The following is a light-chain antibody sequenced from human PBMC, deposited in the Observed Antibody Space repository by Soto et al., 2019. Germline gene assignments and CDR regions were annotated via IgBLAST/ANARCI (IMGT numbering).Light chain of an antibody. J-gene: IGKJ1*01. Sequence: EIVLTQSPATLSLSPGERATLSCRASQSVSSYLAWYQQKPVQAPRLLIYDASNKATCIPARFSGSGSGTDFKLTISSLEPEDFSVYYCQQRSNWPPTVGQGTKVEIK. CDR2: DAS. CDR1: QSVSSY. CDR3: QQRSNWPPT. V-gene: IGKV3-11*01.